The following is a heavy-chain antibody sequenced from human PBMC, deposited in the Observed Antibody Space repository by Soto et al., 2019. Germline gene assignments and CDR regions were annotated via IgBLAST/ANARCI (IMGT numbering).Heavy chain of an antibody. V-gene: IGHV3-64*01. CDR1: GFTFSSYA. Sequence: GSLRLSCAASGFTFSSYAMHWVRQAPGKGLEYVSAISSNGGSTYYANSVKGRFTISRDNSKNTLYLQMGSLRAEDMAVYYCARGRFLDYYDSSGYYFGYWGQGTLVTVSS. CDR3: ARGRFLDYYDSSGYYFGY. J-gene: IGHJ4*02. D-gene: IGHD3-22*01. CDR2: ISSNGGST.